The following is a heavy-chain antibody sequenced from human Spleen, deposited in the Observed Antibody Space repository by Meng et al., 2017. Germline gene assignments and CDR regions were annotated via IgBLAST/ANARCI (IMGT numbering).Heavy chain of an antibody. CDR1: GYTFNGYY. CDR3: ARDEDISAAGKLFGDY. CDR2: INPNSGGT. V-gene: IGHV1-2*02. D-gene: IGHD6-13*01. Sequence: ASVKVSCKASGYTFNGYYLHWVRQAPGQGLEWMGWINPNSGGTNYAQKFQGRVTMTGDTSISTAYMELSGLRSDDTAMYYCARDEDISAAGKLFGDYWGQGTLVTVSS. J-gene: IGHJ4*02.